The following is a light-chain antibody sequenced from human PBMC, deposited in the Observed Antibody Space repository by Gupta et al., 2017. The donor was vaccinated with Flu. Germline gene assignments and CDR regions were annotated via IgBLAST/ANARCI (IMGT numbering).Light chain of an antibody. Sequence: NSRSDCAGWYQQVQGTAPVLFIYGKELRPSGVPDRFSGSRSGNSASLDISGVRAEDEGDYYCAARDDSLSRSDVFGAGTKVTVL. CDR1: NSRSDC. V-gene: IGLV1-47*01. J-gene: IGLJ1*01. CDR3: AARDDSLSRSDV. CDR2: GKE.